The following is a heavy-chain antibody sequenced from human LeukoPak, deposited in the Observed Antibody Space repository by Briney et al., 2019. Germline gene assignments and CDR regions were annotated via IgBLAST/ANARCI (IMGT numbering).Heavy chain of an antibody. V-gene: IGHV3-48*01. CDR3: ARDERTEFDC. CDR2: ISSSSSTI. J-gene: IGHJ4*02. CDR1: GFTFSSYS. Sequence: GGSLRLSCEASGFTFSSYSMNWVRQAPGKGLEWVSYISSSSSTIYYADSVKGRFTIPRDSAKNSLYLQMNSLRAEDTAVYYCARDERTEFDCWGQGTLVTVSS.